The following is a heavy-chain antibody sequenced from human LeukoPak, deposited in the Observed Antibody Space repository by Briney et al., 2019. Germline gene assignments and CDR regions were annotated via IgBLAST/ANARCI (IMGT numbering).Heavy chain of an antibody. D-gene: IGHD3-22*01. CDR2: INYSAST. CDR1: GGSISIYY. CDR3: ARHYDNSGYRSLHY. V-gene: IGHV4-59*08. J-gene: IGHJ4*02. Sequence: KPAETLSLTCTVSGGSISIYYWSWIPQPPGKGLEWIGYINYSASTNYNPSLQSRVSISVATSKTQFSLRLSSVPAAATAVYYCARHYDNSGYRSLHYWGQGTLVTVSS.